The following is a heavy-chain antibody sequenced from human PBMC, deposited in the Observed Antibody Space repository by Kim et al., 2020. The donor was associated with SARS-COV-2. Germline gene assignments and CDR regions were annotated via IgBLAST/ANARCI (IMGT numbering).Heavy chain of an antibody. Sequence: GGSLRLSCAASGFTFSSYAMHWVRQAPGKGLEWVAVISYDGSNKYYADSVKGRFTISRDNSKNTLYLQMNSLRAEDTAVYYCARDSGLDGDATLALFDYWGQGTLVTVSS. J-gene: IGHJ4*02. D-gene: IGHD4-17*01. V-gene: IGHV3-30*04. CDR3: ARDSGLDGDATLALFDY. CDR1: GFTFSSYA. CDR2: ISYDGSNK.